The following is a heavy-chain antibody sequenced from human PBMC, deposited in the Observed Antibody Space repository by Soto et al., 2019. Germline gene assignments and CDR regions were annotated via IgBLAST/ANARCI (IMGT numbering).Heavy chain of an antibody. CDR2: IHHGGST. J-gene: IGHJ6*02. CDR1: GGSITSTNW. Sequence: PSETLSLTCAVSGGSITSTNWWSWVRQSPGKGLEWIGEIHHGGSTNYNPSLQTRVTISVDNSKNQFSLKLSSVTAADTAVYYCALNPRPPRGYDFWSGYYSDYYYGMDVWGQGTTVTVSS. D-gene: IGHD3-3*01. V-gene: IGHV4-4*02. CDR3: ALNPRPPRGYDFWSGYYSDYYYGMDV.